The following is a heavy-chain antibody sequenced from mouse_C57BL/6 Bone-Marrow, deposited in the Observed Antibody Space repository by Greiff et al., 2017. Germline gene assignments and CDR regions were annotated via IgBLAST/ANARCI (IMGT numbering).Heavy chain of an antibody. Sequence: VQLKESGGDLVKPGGSLKLSCAASGFTFSSYGMSWVRQTPDQRLEWVATISSGVSYTYYPDSVKGRFTISRDNAKNTLYLQLSSLKSEDTAVYYCASHYRDYWGQGTTLTVSS. J-gene: IGHJ2*01. CDR3: ASHYRDY. CDR2: ISSGVSYT. V-gene: IGHV5-6*01. D-gene: IGHD2-14*01. CDR1: GFTFSSYG.